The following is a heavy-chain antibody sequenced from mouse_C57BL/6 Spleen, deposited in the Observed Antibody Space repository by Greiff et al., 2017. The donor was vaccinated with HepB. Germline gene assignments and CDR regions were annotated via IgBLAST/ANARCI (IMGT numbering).Heavy chain of an antibody. CDR2: IDPSDSET. V-gene: IGHV1-52*01. CDR1: GYTFTSYW. J-gene: IGHJ4*01. CDR3: ARDQLRFYAMDY. D-gene: IGHD1-1*01. Sequence: VQLQQPGAELVRPGSSVKLSCKASGYTFTSYWMHWVKQRPIQGLEWIGNIDPSDSETHYNQKFKDKATLTVDKSSSTAYMQLSSLTSEDSAVYYCARDQLRFYAMDYWGQGTSVTVSS.